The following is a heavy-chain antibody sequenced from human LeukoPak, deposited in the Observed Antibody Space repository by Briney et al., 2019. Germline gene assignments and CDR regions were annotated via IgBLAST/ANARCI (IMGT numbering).Heavy chain of an antibody. J-gene: IGHJ4*02. Sequence: KTGGSLRLSCAASGFTFSNYEMNWVRQAPVKGLEWVSYITSSGNTIYYANSVKGRFTISRDNAKNSLYLQMNSLRAEDTAVYYCARGSPGYWGQGTLVTVSS. V-gene: IGHV3-48*03. CDR2: ITSSGNTI. CDR1: GFTFSNYE. CDR3: ARGSPGY.